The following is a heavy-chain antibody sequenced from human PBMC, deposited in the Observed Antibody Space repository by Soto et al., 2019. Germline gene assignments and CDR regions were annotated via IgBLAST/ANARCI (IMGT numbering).Heavy chain of an antibody. CDR1: GGSMRNDY. Sequence: QVQLREGGPGLVTPSETLSLTCTVSGGSMRNDYWSWIRQPPGKGLEWIGYIFHSGNTNYNPSLKSRVTISVDTSKNQFSLNLTSATAADTAFYYCALGYGDDGAHWGQGTLVLVSS. CDR3: ALGYGDDGAH. D-gene: IGHD4-17*01. J-gene: IGHJ4*02. V-gene: IGHV4-59*01. CDR2: IFHSGNT.